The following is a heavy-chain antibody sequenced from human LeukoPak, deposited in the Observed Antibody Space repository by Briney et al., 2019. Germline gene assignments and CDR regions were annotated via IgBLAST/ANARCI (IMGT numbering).Heavy chain of an antibody. Sequence: SGPTLFNPTQTLTLTFTFSGFSLNTRGVGVGWIRQPPGRALEWLTLIYWDDDRRYSPSLKSRLTITKDTSKNQVVLTMTNMDPVDTATYFCAHRKNYYDSSVFDNWGQGTLVTVSS. V-gene: IGHV2-5*02. CDR2: IYWDDDR. J-gene: IGHJ4*02. CDR3: AHRKNYYDSSVFDN. D-gene: IGHD3-22*01. CDR1: GFSLNTRGVG.